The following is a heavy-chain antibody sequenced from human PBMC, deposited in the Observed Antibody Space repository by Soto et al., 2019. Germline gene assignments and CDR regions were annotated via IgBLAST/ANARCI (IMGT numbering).Heavy chain of an antibody. CDR1: GFIFSNNG. CDR3: TIVRVADSALDH. V-gene: IGHV3-30*02. CDR2: MSYDGSDT. J-gene: IGHJ4*02. D-gene: IGHD3-10*02. Sequence: GGSLRLSCVGSGFIFSNNGMHWVRQTPGKGLEWVAFMSYDGSDTFYADSVKGRFTISRDNSKNTLFLHRSNLRAEHTAMYYCTIVRVADSALDHWGQGTLVTVSS.